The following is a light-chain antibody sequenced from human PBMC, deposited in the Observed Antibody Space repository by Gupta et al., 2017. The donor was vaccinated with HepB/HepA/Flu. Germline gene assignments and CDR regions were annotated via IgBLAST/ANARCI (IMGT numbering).Light chain of an antibody. CDR2: DAS. CDR3: QQYENLPSFT. Sequence: DMQMGQSPSSLSGSVGDRVTITFQASQEITNYLNWYQQKPGKAPKLLIYDASNWETGVPSRFSGSGYGTDFTFTISSRQQEDIATYYCQQYENLPSFTFGHGTKVDIK. CDR1: QEITNY. V-gene: IGKV1-33*01. J-gene: IGKJ3*01.